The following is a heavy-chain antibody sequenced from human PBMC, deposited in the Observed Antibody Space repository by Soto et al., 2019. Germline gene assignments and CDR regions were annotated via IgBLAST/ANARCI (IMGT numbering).Heavy chain of an antibody. D-gene: IGHD6-19*01. CDR1: GGSISSSSYY. Sequence: SETLSLTCTVSGGSISSSSYYWGWIRQPPGKGLEWIGSIYYSGSTYYNPSLKSRVTISVDTSKNQFSLKLSSVTAADTAVYYCARHPRSPSEAGTSWFDPWGQGTLVTVSS. J-gene: IGHJ5*02. CDR2: IYYSGST. CDR3: ARHPRSPSEAGTSWFDP. V-gene: IGHV4-39*01.